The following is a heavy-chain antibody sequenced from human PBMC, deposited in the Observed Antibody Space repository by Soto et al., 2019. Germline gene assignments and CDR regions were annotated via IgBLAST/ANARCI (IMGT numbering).Heavy chain of an antibody. D-gene: IGHD5-18*01. Sequence: GGSMRLSCAASGFTFSSYSMNWVRQAPGKGLEWVSSISSSSYIYYADSVKGRFTISRDNAKNSLYLQMNSLRAEDTAVYYCARDQARGYSSLPLTGMDVWGQGTTVTVSS. CDR3: ARDQARGYSSLPLTGMDV. J-gene: IGHJ6*02. CDR2: ISSSSYI. CDR1: GFTFSSYS. V-gene: IGHV3-21*01.